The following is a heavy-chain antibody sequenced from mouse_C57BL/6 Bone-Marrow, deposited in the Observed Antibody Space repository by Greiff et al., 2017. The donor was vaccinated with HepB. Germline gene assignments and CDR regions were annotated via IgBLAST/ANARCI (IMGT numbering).Heavy chain of an antibody. D-gene: IGHD1-1*01. J-gene: IGHJ4*01. CDR3: ARRGVDYYAMDY. V-gene: IGHV5-15*01. CDR2: ISNLAYSI. CDR1: GFTLSDYG. Sequence: EVMLVESGGGLVQPGGSLKLSCAASGFTLSDYGMAWVRQAPRKGPEWVAFISNLAYSIYYADTVTGRFTISRENAKNTLYLEMSSLRSEDTAMYYCARRGVDYYAMDYWGQGTSVTVSS.